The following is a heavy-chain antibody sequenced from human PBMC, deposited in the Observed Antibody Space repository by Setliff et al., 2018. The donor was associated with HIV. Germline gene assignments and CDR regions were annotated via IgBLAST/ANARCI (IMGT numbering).Heavy chain of an antibody. CDR2: ISGSAGTT. J-gene: IGHJ4*02. D-gene: IGHD3-3*01. Sequence: GGSLRLSCAASGFTFSNYAMSWVRQAPGKGLECVSGISGSAGTTYYADSVKGRFTISRDNAKNSLYLQMNSLTAEDTAVYYCARDVSWRVRTYIDYWGQGALVTVSS. CDR3: ARDVSWRVRTYIDY. V-gene: IGHV3-23*01. CDR1: GFTFSNYA.